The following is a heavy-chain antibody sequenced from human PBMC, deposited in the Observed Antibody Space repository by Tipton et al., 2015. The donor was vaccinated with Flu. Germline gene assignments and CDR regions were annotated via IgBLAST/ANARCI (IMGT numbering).Heavy chain of an antibody. CDR2: IRYSGGT. Sequence: LRLSCTVSRDSINGYFWTWIRQPPGMGLEWIGYIRYSGGTSYSPSLKSRVTISLDTSQSQFSLRLSSVTAADTAIYYCARIPDITGWPFDYWGQGSLVTVSS. CDR3: ARIPDITGWPFDY. CDR1: RDSINGYF. D-gene: IGHD6-19*01. J-gene: IGHJ4*02. V-gene: IGHV4-59*01.